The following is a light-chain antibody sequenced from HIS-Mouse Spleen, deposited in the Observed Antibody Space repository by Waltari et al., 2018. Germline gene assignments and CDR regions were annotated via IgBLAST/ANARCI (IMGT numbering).Light chain of an antibody. CDR2: EGS. CDR1: SSDVGSYNL. CDR3: CSYAGSSTWV. J-gene: IGLJ3*02. V-gene: IGLV2-23*01. Sequence: SALTQPASVSGSPGQSITISCTGTSSDVGSYNLFSWYQQHPGKAPKLMIYEGSKRPAGVSNRFSGSKSGNTASLKISGLQAEDEADYYCCSYAGSSTWVFGGGTKLTVL.